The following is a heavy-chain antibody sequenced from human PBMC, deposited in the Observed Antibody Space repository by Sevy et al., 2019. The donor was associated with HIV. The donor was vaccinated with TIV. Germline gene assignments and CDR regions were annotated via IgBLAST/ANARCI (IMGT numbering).Heavy chain of an antibody. CDR2: VSGSSNYI. D-gene: IGHD1-26*01. Sequence: GGSLRLSCAASGFTFIRYNMNWVRQAPGKGLEWVSSVSGSSNYIYYGGSLKGRFIISRDNAKDTLYLQMNSLRADDTAVYYWARGPPDGSYDYFDYWGQGTLVTVSS. CDR3: ARGPPDGSYDYFDY. V-gene: IGHV3-21*06. CDR1: GFTFIRYN. J-gene: IGHJ4*02.